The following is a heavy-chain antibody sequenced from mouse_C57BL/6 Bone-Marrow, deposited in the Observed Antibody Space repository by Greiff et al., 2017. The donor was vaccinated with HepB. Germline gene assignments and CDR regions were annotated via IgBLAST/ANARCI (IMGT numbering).Heavy chain of an antibody. CDR1: GITFSDYG. CDR2: ISSGSSTI. D-gene: IGHD1-1*01. V-gene: IGHV5-17*01. J-gene: IGHJ3*01. CDR3: ARGLLLY. Sequence: EVQVVESGGGLVKPGGSLKLSCAASGITFSDYGMHWVRQAPEKGLEWVAYISSGSSTIYYADTVKGRFTISRDNAKNTLFLQMTSLRSEDTAMYYCARGLLLYWCQGTLVTVSA.